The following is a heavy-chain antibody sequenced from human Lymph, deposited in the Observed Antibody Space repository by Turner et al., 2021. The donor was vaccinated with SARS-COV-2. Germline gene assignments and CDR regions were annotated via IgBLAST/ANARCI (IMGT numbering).Heavy chain of an antibody. V-gene: IGHV3-64D*06. CDR3: VKDWVSSGWYNY. CDR1: GFTFSSYA. Sequence: EVQLVESGGGLVQPGGSLRLSCSASGFTFSSYAMHWFRQAPGKGLEYVSAISSYGASTYYADSVKGRFTIARDNSKNTLYLQMSSLRTEDTAVYYCVKDWVSSGWYNYWGQGTLVTVSS. CDR2: ISSYGAST. J-gene: IGHJ4*02. D-gene: IGHD6-19*01.